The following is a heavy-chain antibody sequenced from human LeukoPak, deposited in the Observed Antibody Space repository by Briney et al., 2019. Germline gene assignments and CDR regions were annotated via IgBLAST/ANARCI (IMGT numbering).Heavy chain of an antibody. Sequence: ASVKVSCKASGYTFTGYYMHWVRQAPGQGLEWMGWINPNSGGTNYAQKFQGRVTMTRDTSISTAYMEPSRLRSDDTAVYYCARGAMVRGVIIWGDYFDYWGQGTLVTVSS. CDR2: INPNSGGT. D-gene: IGHD3-10*01. J-gene: IGHJ4*02. CDR3: ARGAMVRGVIIWGDYFDY. CDR1: GYTFTGYY. V-gene: IGHV1-2*02.